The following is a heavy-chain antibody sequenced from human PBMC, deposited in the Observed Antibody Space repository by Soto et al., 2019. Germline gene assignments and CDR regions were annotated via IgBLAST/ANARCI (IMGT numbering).Heavy chain of an antibody. CDR3: ACNYGPHTKYYYYYYMDV. V-gene: IGHV4-31*03. Sequence: PSETLSLTCTVSGGSISSGGYYWSWIRQHPGKGLEWIGYIYYSGSTYYNTSLKNRVTISVDKSKNKIYLKLSSVTAADTAVYYCACNYGPHTKYYYYYYMDVWGKGTTVTVSS. CDR1: GGSISSGGYY. J-gene: IGHJ6*03. CDR2: IYYSGST. D-gene: IGHD4-4*01.